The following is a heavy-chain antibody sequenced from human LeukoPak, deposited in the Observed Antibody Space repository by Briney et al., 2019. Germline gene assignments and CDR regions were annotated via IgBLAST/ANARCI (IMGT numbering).Heavy chain of an antibody. CDR1: GGTFSRYA. J-gene: IGHJ4*02. Sequence: ASVKVSCKASGGTFSRYAISWVRQAPGQGLEWVGGIMPIFRTANYAQKFQGRVTVTTDESAGIVYMELSSLRSEDTAVYYCASGVHGSGALGDWGQGTLVTVSS. CDR3: ASGVHGSGALGD. V-gene: IGHV1-69*05. D-gene: IGHD2-15*01. CDR2: IMPIFRTA.